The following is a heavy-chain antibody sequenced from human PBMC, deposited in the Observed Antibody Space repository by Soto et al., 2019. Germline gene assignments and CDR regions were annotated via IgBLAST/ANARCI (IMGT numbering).Heavy chain of an antibody. D-gene: IGHD2-8*02. V-gene: IGHV4-34*01. CDR3: GREKITGLFDY. CDR1: GGSFSDYF. CDR2: IHPDGSN. Sequence: SETLSLTCAVSGGSFSDYFCSWIRQPPGKGLEWIGEIHPDGSNNYNPSLMSRVTISMDTSKKQFSLELRSVTAADTAVYYCGREKITGLFDYWGQEPLVTVP. J-gene: IGHJ4*02.